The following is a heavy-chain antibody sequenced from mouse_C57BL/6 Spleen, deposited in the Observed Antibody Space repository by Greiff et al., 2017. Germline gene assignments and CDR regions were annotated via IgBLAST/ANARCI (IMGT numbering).Heavy chain of an antibody. D-gene: IGHD1-1*01. V-gene: IGHV1-22*01. CDR2: INPNNGGT. Sequence: EVQRVESGPELVKPGASVKMSCKASGYTFTDYNMHWVKQSHGKSLEWIGYINPNNGGTSYNQKFKGKATLTVNKSSSTAYMELRSLTSEDSAVYYCARAYYYGSSLDVWGTGTTVTVSS. CDR3: ARAYYYGSSLDV. J-gene: IGHJ1*03. CDR1: GYTFTDYN.